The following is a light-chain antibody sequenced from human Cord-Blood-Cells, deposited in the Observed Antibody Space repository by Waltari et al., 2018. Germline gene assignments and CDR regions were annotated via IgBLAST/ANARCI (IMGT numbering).Light chain of an antibody. CDR2: GAS. J-gene: IGKJ3*01. CDR3: QQYNNWPPFT. V-gene: IGKV3-15*01. CDR1: HSLSSN. Sequence: EIEMTQSPATLSVSPGERATLSCRDRHSLSSNLAWYQQKPGQAPRLLIYGASTRATGIPARFSGSGSGTEFTLTISSLQSEDFAVYYCQQYNNWPPFTFGPGTKVDIK.